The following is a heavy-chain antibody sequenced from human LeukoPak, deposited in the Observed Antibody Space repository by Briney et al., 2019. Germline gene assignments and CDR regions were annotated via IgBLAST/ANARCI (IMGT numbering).Heavy chain of an antibody. Sequence: GGSLRLSCAASGFSVSSNYMSWVRQAPGKGLEWGSIIYSTGGGGTTYYADSVKGRFAISRDNSKNTLNLQMNSLRGEDTAVYYCATKGDSGWFDPWGQGTLVTVSS. J-gene: IGHJ5*02. CDR3: ATKGDSGWFDP. CDR2: IYSTGGGGTT. V-gene: IGHV3-53*01. CDR1: GFSVSSNY. D-gene: IGHD6-19*01.